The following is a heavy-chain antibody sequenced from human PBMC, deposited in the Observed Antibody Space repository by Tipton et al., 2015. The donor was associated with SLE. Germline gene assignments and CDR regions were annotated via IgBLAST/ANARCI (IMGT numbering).Heavy chain of an antibody. D-gene: IGHD6-13*01. J-gene: IGHJ4*02. CDR2: IYHSGNT. Sequence: TLSLTCSVSGFSINSGFYWGWIRQPPGTGLEWIGSIYHSGNTYYHSSLTSRLTMSVDTSKNQFSLNLRSVTAADTAVYFCARMQQLLVTNWGQGTLVTVSS. V-gene: IGHV4-38-2*01. CDR1: GFSINSGFY. CDR3: ARMQQLLVTN.